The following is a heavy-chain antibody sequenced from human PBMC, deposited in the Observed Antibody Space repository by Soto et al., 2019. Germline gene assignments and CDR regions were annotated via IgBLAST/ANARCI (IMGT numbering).Heavy chain of an antibody. CDR1: GGSIRSYY. J-gene: IGHJ5*02. Sequence: QVQLQESGPGLVKPSETLSLTCTVSGGSIRSYYWSWIRQPPGKGLEWIGYIYYSGSTNYNPSLKSRVTISVDTSMSQFSLKLSSVTAADTAMYYCAREAGVQYPFDPWGQGTLVTVSS. CDR3: AREAGVQYPFDP. V-gene: IGHV4-59*01. D-gene: IGHD1-1*01. CDR2: IYYSGST.